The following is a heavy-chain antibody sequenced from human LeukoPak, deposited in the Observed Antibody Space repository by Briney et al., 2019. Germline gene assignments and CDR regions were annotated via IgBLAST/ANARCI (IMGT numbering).Heavy chain of an antibody. CDR3: ARGKKHDY. Sequence: GGSLRLSCAASGFTFSSYSMNWVRQAPGKGLEWVSYISSSSSTIYYADSVKGRFTISRDNAKNSLYLQMNSLRAEDTAVYYCARGKKHDYWGQGTLVTVSS. CDR1: GFTFSSYS. V-gene: IGHV3-48*01. J-gene: IGHJ4*02. CDR2: ISSSSSTI.